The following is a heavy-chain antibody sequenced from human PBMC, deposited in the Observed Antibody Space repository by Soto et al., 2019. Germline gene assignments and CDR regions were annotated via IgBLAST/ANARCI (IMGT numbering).Heavy chain of an antibody. CDR2: IFSSGST. Sequence: PSETLSLTCTVSGGSINTFYWSWVRQPAGKGLEWIGRIFSSGSTSFNPSLESRVAMSVDTSRNTVYLQMNSLTAGDTAFYYCAKATATGGGAFEIYGQGTMVTVSS. V-gene: IGHV4-4*07. CDR1: GGSINTFY. J-gene: IGHJ3*02. D-gene: IGHD2-8*02. CDR3: AKATATGGGAFEI.